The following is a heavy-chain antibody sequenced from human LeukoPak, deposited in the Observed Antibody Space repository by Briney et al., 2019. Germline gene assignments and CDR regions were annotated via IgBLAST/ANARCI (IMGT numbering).Heavy chain of an antibody. CDR1: GGSISSSSYY. D-gene: IGHD2-8*01. J-gene: IGHJ4*02. CDR3: ARGFCTTNTCYRSFFDY. Sequence: PSETLSLTCTVSGGSISSSSYYWGWIRQPPGKGLEWIGSIYYSGSTYYNPSLKSRVTISVDTSKNQFSLKVSSVTAADTATYFCARGFCTTNTCYRSFFDYWGQGTLVTVSS. CDR2: IYYSGST. V-gene: IGHV4-39*07.